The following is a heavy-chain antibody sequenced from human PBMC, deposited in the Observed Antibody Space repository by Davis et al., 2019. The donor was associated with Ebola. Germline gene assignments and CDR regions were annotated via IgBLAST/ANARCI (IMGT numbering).Heavy chain of an antibody. V-gene: IGHV1-46*01. CDR3: ARALRYCTNGVCYTTGLYYYYGMDV. CDR1: GYTFTSYY. CDR2: INPSGGSI. Sequence: ASVKVSCKASGYTFTSYYMHWVRQAPGQGLEWMGIINPSGGSISYAQKFQGRVTMTRDTSTSTVYMELSSLRSEDTAVYYCARALRYCTNGVCYTTGLYYYYGMDVWGQGTTVTVSS. J-gene: IGHJ6*02. D-gene: IGHD2-8*01.